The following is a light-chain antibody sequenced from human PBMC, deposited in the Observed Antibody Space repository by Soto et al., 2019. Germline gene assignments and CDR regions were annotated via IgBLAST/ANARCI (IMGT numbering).Light chain of an antibody. V-gene: IGLV2-14*01. Sequence: ALAQPASVSGSPGQSITISCTGTSSDVGGYNYVSWYQQHPGKAPKLMIFEVSNRPSGVSNRFSGSKSGNTASLTISGLQTEDEADYYCTSYTSSFTHLFGTGTKVTVL. CDR2: EVS. J-gene: IGLJ1*01. CDR3: TSYTSSFTHL. CDR1: SSDVGGYNY.